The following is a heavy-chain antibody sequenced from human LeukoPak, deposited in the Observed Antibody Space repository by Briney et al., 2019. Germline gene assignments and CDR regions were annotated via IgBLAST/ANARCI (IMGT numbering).Heavy chain of an antibody. CDR3: ARVLDSSSWYSQYYYYYMDV. V-gene: IGHV1-18*01. D-gene: IGHD6-13*01. CDR1: GYTFTSYG. CDR2: ISAYNGNT. Sequence: GASVKVSCKASGYTFTSYGISWVRQAPGQGLEWMGWISAYNGNTNYAQKLQGRVTMTTDTSTSTAYMELRSLRSDDTAVYYCARVLDSSSWYSQYYYYYMDVWGKGTTVTVSS. J-gene: IGHJ6*03.